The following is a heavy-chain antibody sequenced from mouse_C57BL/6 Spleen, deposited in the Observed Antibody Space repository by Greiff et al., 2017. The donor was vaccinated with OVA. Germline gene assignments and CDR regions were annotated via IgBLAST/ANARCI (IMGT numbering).Heavy chain of an antibody. V-gene: IGHV3-6*01. Sequence: EVKLMESGPGLVKPSQSLSLTCSVTGYSITSGYYWNWIRQFPGNKLEWMGYISYDGSNNYNPSLKNRISITRDTSKNQFFLKLNSVTTEDTATYYCARVGGPGAMDYWGQGTSVTVSS. CDR1: GYSITSGYY. CDR2: ISYDGSN. CDR3: ARVGGPGAMDY. J-gene: IGHJ4*01.